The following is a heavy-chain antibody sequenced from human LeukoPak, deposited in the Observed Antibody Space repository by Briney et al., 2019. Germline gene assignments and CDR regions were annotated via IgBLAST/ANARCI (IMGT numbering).Heavy chain of an antibody. CDR1: GGSFSGYY. CDR2: INHSGST. Sequence: PSETLSLTCAVYGGSFSGYYWSWIRQPPGKGLEWIGEINHSGSTNYNPSLQSRVTISVDTSKNQLSLKLSSVTAAYTAVYYCARGRMVPATYYYGSGSYYFDYWGQGTLVTVSS. D-gene: IGHD3-10*01. V-gene: IGHV4-34*01. J-gene: IGHJ4*02. CDR3: ARGRMVPATYYYGSGSYYFDY.